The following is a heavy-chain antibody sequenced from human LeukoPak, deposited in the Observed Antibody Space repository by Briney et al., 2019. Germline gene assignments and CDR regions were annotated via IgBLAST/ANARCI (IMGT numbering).Heavy chain of an antibody. D-gene: IGHD3-9*01. CDR1: GFTFSSYW. CDR3: AAGKYFGDY. Sequence: GGSLRLSCAASGFTFSSYWMTWVRQAPGQGLEWVASIKEDRSEKYYVDSVKGRFTISRDNAKNSLYLQMNSLRAEDTAVYYCAAGKYFGDYWGQGTLVTVSS. J-gene: IGHJ4*02. CDR2: IKEDRSEK. V-gene: IGHV3-7*03.